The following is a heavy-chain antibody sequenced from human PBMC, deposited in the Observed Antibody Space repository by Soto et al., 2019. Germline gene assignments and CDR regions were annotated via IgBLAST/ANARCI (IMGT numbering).Heavy chain of an antibody. CDR3: ARAYYYDSSGYHTNEFDY. D-gene: IGHD3-22*01. CDR2: IWYDGSNK. J-gene: IGHJ4*02. V-gene: IGHV3-33*01. Sequence: GGSLRLSCAASGFTFSSYGMHWVRQAPGKGLEWVAVIWYDGSNKYYADSVKGRFTISRDNSKNTLYLQMNSLRAEDTAVYYCARAYYYDSSGYHTNEFDYWGQGTLVTVS. CDR1: GFTFSSYG.